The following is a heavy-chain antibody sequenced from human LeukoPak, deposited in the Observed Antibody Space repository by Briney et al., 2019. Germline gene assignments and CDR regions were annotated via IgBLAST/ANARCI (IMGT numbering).Heavy chain of an antibody. CDR1: GFTFSSYS. D-gene: IGHD3-22*01. Sequence: GGSLRLSCAASGFTFSSYSMNWVRQAPGKGLEWVSSISSSSSYIYYADSVKGRFTISRDNAKNSLYLQMNSLRAEDTAVYYCARDPTHYYDSSGYSYASSYCFDYWGQGTLVTVSS. CDR2: ISSSSSYI. J-gene: IGHJ4*02. CDR3: ARDPTHYYDSSGYSYASSYCFDY. V-gene: IGHV3-21*01.